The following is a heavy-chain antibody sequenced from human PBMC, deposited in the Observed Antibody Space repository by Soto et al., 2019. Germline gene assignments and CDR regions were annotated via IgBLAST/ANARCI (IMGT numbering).Heavy chain of an antibody. D-gene: IGHD3-3*01. Sequence: GGSLRLSCAASGFTFSSYSMNWVRQAPGKGLEWVSSISSSSSYIYYADSVKGRFTISRDNAKNSLYLQMNSLRAEDTAVYYCARENYDFWSGNLHYYYGMDVWGQGTTVTVSS. CDR2: ISSSSSYI. CDR3: ARENYDFWSGNLHYYYGMDV. J-gene: IGHJ6*02. CDR1: GFTFSSYS. V-gene: IGHV3-21*01.